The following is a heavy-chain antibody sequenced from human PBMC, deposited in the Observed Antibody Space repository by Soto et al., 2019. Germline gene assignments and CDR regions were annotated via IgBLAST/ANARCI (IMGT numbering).Heavy chain of an antibody. Sequence: SETLSLTCTVSGGSISSYYWSWIRQPPGKGLEWIGYIYYSGSTNYNPSLKSRVTISVDTSKNQFSLKLSSVTAADTAVYYCASIPPPLYNDAFDIWGQGTMVTVSS. J-gene: IGHJ3*02. CDR2: IYYSGST. V-gene: IGHV4-59*01. CDR3: ASIPPPLYNDAFDI. D-gene: IGHD1-1*01. CDR1: GGSISSYY.